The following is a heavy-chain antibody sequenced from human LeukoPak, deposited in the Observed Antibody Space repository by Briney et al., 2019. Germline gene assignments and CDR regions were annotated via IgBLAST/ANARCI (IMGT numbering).Heavy chain of an antibody. CDR1: GFTFSSYE. J-gene: IGHJ4*02. CDR2: ISSSGSTM. Sequence: GGSLRLSCAASGFTFSSYEMNWVRQAPGKGLEWFSYISSSGSTMYYADSVKGRFTISRDNAKNSLFLQMNSLRAEDTAVYYCAREVRYTGSYYDYWGQGTLVTVSS. CDR3: AREVRYTGSYYDY. D-gene: IGHD1-26*01. V-gene: IGHV3-48*03.